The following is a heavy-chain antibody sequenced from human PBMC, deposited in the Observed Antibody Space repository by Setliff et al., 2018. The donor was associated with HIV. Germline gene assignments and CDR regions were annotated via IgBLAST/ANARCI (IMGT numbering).Heavy chain of an antibody. V-gene: IGHV4-34*01. CDR1: GRSFSGYY. J-gene: IGHJ4*02. D-gene: IGHD6-13*01. CDR3: ARGRGSSSSWPIDY. CDR2: INHSGGT. Sequence: SETLSLTCAVYGRSFSGYYWNWIRQSPGKGLEWIGEINHSGGTNYNPSLKSRVTMSIDTSKNQFSLNVGSVTAADTAVYYCARGRGSSSSWPIDYWGQGTLVTVSS.